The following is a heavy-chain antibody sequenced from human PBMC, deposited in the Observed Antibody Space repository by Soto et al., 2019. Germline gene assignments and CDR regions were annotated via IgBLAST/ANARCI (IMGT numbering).Heavy chain of an antibody. J-gene: IGHJ3*02. CDR2: IYYSGST. V-gene: IGHV4-59*01. Sequence: PSETLSLTCTVSGGSISSYYWSWIRQPPGKGLEWIGYIYYSGSTNYNPSLKSRVTISVDTSKNQFSLKLSSVTAADTAVYYCARLARSWAHDAFDIWGQGTMVTVSS. D-gene: IGHD6-13*01. CDR1: GGSISSYY. CDR3: ARLARSWAHDAFDI.